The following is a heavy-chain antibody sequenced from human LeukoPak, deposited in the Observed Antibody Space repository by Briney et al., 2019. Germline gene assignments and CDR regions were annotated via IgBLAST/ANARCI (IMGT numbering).Heavy chain of an antibody. CDR1: GFTFSTYA. CDR2: ISGSGGGT. V-gene: IGHV3-23*01. J-gene: IGHJ4*02. Sequence: GGSLRLSCAASGFTFSTYAMSWVRQAPGKGREWVSLISGSGGGTYYANSVKGRFTISRDNSKNTLYLQTDSLRTEDTAVYYCAKERATTTTFDYWGQGTLVTVSS. CDR3: AKERATTTTFDY. D-gene: IGHD1-26*01.